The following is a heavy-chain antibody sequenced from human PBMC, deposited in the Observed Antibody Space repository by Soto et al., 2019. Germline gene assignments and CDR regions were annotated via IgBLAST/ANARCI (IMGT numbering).Heavy chain of an antibody. V-gene: IGHV1-2*04. D-gene: IGHD2-15*01. J-gene: IGHJ6*02. Sequence: VKVSCKASGYTFTGYYMHWVRQAPGQGLEWMGWINPNSGGTNYAQKFQGWVTMTRDTSISTAYMELSRLRSHDTAVYYCARSKESSDKQGMDVWGPRTMVTASS. CDR3: ARSKESSDKQGMDV. CDR1: GYTFTGYY. CDR2: INPNSGGT.